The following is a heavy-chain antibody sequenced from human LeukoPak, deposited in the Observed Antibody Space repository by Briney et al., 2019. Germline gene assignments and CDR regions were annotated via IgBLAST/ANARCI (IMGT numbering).Heavy chain of an antibody. J-gene: IGHJ4*02. CDR1: GFTFSNYE. CDR3: ASILGGTRARGFDL. Sequence: PGGSLRLSCAASGFTFSNYETNWVRQAPGKGLEWLSYITSSGGTIYYADSVKGRFTISRDNAKNSLDLQMNSLRGEDTAVYYCASILGGTRARGFDLWGQGTLVTVSS. D-gene: IGHD1-26*01. CDR2: ITSSGGTI. V-gene: IGHV3-48*03.